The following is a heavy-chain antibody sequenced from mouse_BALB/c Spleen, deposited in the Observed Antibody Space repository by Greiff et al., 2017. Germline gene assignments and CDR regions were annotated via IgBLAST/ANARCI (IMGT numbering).Heavy chain of an antibody. CDR2: INPSSGYT. J-gene: IGHJ1*01. Sequence: VQLQQSAAELARPGASVKMSCKASGYTFTSYTMHWVKQRPGQGLEWIGYINPSSGYTEYNQKFKDKTTLTADKSSSTAYMQLSSLTSEDSAVYYCARSYYYGSSRAWYFDVWGAGTTVTVSS. V-gene: IGHV1-4*02. CDR1: GYTFTSYT. D-gene: IGHD1-1*01. CDR3: ARSYYYGSSRAWYFDV.